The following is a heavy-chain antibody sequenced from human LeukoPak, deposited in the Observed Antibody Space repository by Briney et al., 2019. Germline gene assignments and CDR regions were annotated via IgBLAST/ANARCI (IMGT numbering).Heavy chain of an antibody. CDR2: ISGSDGST. CDR1: GFTFSSSA. V-gene: IGHV3-23*01. D-gene: IGHD6-19*01. Sequence: GGSLRLSCAASGFTFSSSAMSWVRLAPGKGLEWVSGISGSDGSTYYADSAKGRFTISRDNSKNTLFLQMNSLKTEDTAVYYCTTQPWQVDYWGQGTLVTVSS. J-gene: IGHJ4*02. CDR3: TTQPWQVDY.